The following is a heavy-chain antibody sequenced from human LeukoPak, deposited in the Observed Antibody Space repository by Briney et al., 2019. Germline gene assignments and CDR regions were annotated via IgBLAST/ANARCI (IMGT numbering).Heavy chain of an antibody. CDR1: GFTFSSYK. CDR2: ISSSGSTI. Sequence: GGSLRLSCAASGFTFSSYKMNWVRQAPGKGLEWVSYISSSGSTIYYADSVKGRFTISRDNAKNSLYLQMNSLRAEDTAVYYCARETTVTFDYWGQGTLVTVSS. D-gene: IGHD4-17*01. V-gene: IGHV3-48*03. J-gene: IGHJ4*02. CDR3: ARETTVTFDY.